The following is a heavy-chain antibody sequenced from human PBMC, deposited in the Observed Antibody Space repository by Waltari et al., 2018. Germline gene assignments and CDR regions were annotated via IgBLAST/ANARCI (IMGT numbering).Heavy chain of an antibody. J-gene: IGHJ5*02. CDR2: MNPSSGNT. CDR3: ARGLRIAARRGGYWFDP. CDR1: GYTFTSYD. V-gene: IGHV1-8*03. D-gene: IGHD6-6*01. Sequence: QVQLVQSGAEVKKPGASVKVSCKASGYTFTSYDINWVRQATGQGLEWMGWMNPSSGNTGYAQKFQGRVTITRNTSISTAYMELSSLRSEDTAVYYCARGLRIAARRGGYWFDPWGQGTLVTVSS.